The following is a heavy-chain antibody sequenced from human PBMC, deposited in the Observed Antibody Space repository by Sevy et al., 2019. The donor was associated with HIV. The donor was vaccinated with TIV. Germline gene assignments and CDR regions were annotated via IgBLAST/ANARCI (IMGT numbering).Heavy chain of an antibody. CDR2: IKQDGSKK. D-gene: IGHD3-16*01. CDR3: ARLRLHYDPYYFDL. J-gene: IGHJ4*02. CDR1: GFTFSDDW. Sequence: GGSLRLSCAASGFTFSDDWMSWVRQAPEKGLEWVANIKQDGSKKYYVDSVKGRFIMSRDNAKNSLYLEMNSLRAEDTAVYYCARLRLHYDPYYFDLWGQGTPVTVSS. V-gene: IGHV3-7*01.